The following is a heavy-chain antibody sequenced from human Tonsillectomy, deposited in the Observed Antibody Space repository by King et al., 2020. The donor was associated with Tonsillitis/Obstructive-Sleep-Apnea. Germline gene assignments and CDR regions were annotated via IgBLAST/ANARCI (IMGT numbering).Heavy chain of an antibody. CDR1: GGSFRGYY. CDR3: ARDGGYCSGGSCYSLDP. CDR2: INHSGST. D-gene: IGHD2-15*01. J-gene: IGHJ5*02. V-gene: IGHV4-34*01. Sequence: VQLQQWGAGLLKPSETLSLPCGVYGGSFRGYYWSWIRQPPGKGLEWIGEINHSGSTNYNTSLKSRATISVDPSRKQFSLTLRSVTAADTAVYYCARDGGYCSGGSCYSLDPWGQGTLVTVSS.